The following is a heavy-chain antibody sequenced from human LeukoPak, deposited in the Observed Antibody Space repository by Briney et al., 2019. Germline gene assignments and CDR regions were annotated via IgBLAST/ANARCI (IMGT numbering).Heavy chain of an antibody. CDR3: ARGDAFSGDH. CDR2: IHPEGNEE. CDR1: GFSFTNFW. V-gene: IGHV3-7*04. Sequence: GGSLRLSCAVSGFSFTNFWVSWVRQAPGRGLEWVANIHPEGNEEYHGESVKVRCTISKDNTKNLLFLQMNGLRVEYTGVYYWARGDAFSGDHWGQGTLVTVSS. J-gene: IGHJ4*02.